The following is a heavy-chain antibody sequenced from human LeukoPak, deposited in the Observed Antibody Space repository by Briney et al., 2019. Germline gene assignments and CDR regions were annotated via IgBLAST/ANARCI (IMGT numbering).Heavy chain of an antibody. CDR1: GASITNYY. Sequence: SETLSLTCTVSGASITNYYWNWIRQPAGKGLEWIGRIYTNGNTKYNPSLKSRVTMSVDTSKNQFSLKLSSVTAADTAVYYCARIGGWFDPWGQGTLVTVSS. J-gene: IGHJ5*02. V-gene: IGHV4-4*07. CDR2: IYTNGNT. CDR3: ARIGGWFDP.